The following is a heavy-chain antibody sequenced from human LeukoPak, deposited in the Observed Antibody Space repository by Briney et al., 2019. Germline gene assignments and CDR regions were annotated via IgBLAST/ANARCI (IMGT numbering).Heavy chain of an antibody. CDR1: GGTFGSYT. CDR2: IIPIFGTA. CDR3: ASSVYYYDSSGYSTHNWFDP. J-gene: IGHJ5*02. Sequence: SVKVSCKASGGTFGSYTISWVRQAPGQGLEWMGGIIPIFGTANYAQKFQGRVTITADESTSTAYMGLSSLRSEDTAVYYCASSVYYYDSSGYSTHNWFDPWGQGTLVTVSS. V-gene: IGHV1-69*13. D-gene: IGHD3-22*01.